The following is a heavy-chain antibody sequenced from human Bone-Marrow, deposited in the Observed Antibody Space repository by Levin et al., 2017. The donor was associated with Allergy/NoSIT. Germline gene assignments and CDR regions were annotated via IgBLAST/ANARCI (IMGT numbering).Heavy chain of an antibody. CDR3: AKHSHDYGDFPEYFQH. CDR2: IYSGGST. V-gene: IGHV3-66*04. CDR1: GFTVSSNY. Sequence: GESLKISCAASGFTVSSNYMSWVRQAPGKGLEWVSVIYSGGSTYYADSVKGRFTISRDNSKNTLYLQMNSLRAEDTAVYYCAKHSHDYGDFPEYFQHWGQGTLVTVSS. D-gene: IGHD4-17*01. J-gene: IGHJ1*01.